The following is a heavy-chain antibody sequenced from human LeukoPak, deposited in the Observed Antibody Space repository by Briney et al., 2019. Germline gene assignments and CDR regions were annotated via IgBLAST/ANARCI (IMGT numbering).Heavy chain of an antibody. V-gene: IGHV4-34*01. CDR3: ASVVAATHNWFDP. J-gene: IGHJ5*02. D-gene: IGHD2-15*01. CDR2: INHSGST. Sequence: SETLSLTCAVYGGSFSGYYWGWIRQPPGKGLEWIGEINHSGSTNYNPSLKSRVTISVDTSKNQFSLKLSSVTAADTAVYYRASVVAATHNWFDPWGQGTLVTVSS. CDR1: GGSFSGYY.